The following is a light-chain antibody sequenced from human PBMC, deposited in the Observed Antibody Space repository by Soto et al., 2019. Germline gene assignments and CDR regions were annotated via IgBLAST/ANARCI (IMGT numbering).Light chain of an antibody. J-gene: IGKJ2*01. V-gene: IGKV3-20*01. CDR2: GAS. CDR1: QSVSSSY. CDR3: QQYGSYPTRS. Sequence: EIVLTQSPCTLSSSPGERATLSCRASQSVSSSYLAWYQQKPGQAPRLLIYGASSRATGIPDRFSGSGSGTDFTLTISRLEPDDFAVYYCQQYGSYPTRSFGQGTKLEIK.